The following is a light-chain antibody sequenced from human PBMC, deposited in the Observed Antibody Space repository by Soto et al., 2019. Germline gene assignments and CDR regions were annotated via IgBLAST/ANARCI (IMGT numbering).Light chain of an antibody. V-gene: IGLV1-51*01. J-gene: IGLJ3*02. CDR3: GAWDSSLSGGGVV. CDR1: SSNIGNNY. CDR2: DNN. Sequence: QSVLTQPPSVSAAPGQKVTISCSGSSSNIGNNYVSWYQQFLGTAPKLLIYDNNKRPSGIPDRFSASKSGTSATLGITGLQTGDEADYYCGAWDSSLSGGGVVFGGGTKLTVL.